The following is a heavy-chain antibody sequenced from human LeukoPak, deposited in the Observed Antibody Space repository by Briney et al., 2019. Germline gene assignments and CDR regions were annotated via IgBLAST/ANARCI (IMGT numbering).Heavy chain of an antibody. CDR3: AREKGSSSWAIFDY. Sequence: GGSLRLSCAASGFTFSSYGMHWVRQAPGKGLEWVAVIWYDGSNKYYADSVKGRFTISRDNSKNTLYLQMNSLRAEDTAVYYCAREKGSSSWAIFDYWGQGTLVTVSS. J-gene: IGHJ4*02. V-gene: IGHV3-33*08. D-gene: IGHD6-6*01. CDR2: IWYDGSNK. CDR1: GFTFSSYG.